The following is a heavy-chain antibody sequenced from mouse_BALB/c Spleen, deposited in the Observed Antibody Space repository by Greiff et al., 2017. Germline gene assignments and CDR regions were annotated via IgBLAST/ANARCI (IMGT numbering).Heavy chain of an antibody. CDR1: GFTFTSFG. V-gene: IGHV5-17*02. D-gene: IGHD2-13*01. CDR3: ARLVTEKRFDY. CDR2: ISSGSGTI. J-gene: IGHJ2*01. Sequence: EVQLLESGGGLVQPGGSRKLSCAASGFTFTSFGMYWVRQAPEKGLEWVAYISSGSGTIYYADTVKGRFTVSRDNPKNTLFLQMTSLRSEDTAMYFCARLVTEKRFDYWGQGTTLTVSS.